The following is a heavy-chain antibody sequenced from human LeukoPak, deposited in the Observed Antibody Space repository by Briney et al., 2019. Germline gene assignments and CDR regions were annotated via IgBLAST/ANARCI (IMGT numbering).Heavy chain of an antibody. D-gene: IGHD5-24*01. J-gene: IGHJ4*02. CDR1: GGSISAYY. Sequence: PSETLSLTCTVSGGSISAYYWSWIRQPPGKGLEWIGYISYSGSTKYNPSLKSRVTISVDTSKNQFSLKLSSVTAAHTAVYYCARYGMATIQFFDYWGQGTLFTVSS. V-gene: IGHV4-59*01. CDR3: ARYGMATIQFFDY. CDR2: ISYSGST.